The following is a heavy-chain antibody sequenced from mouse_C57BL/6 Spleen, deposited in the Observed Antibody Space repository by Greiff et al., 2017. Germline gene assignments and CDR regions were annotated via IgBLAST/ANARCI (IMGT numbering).Heavy chain of an antibody. Sequence: EVQGVESGGDLVKPGGSLKLSCAASGFTFSSYGMSWVRQTPDKRLEWVATISSGGSYTYYPDSVKGRFTISRDNAKNTLYLQMSSLKSEDTAMYYCARACIYYDYEDYYAMDYWGQGTSVTVSS. CDR3: ARACIYYDYEDYYAMDY. D-gene: IGHD2-4*01. V-gene: IGHV5-6*01. CDR1: GFTFSSYG. J-gene: IGHJ4*01. CDR2: ISSGGSYT.